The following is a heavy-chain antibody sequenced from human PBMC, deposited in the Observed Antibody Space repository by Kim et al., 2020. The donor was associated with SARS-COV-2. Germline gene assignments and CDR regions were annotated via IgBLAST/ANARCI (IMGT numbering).Heavy chain of an antibody. J-gene: IGHJ6*02. V-gene: IGHV3-48*02. CDR2: ISSSSSTI. CDR1: GFTFSSYS. D-gene: IGHD2-2*01. CDR3: ARDTCSSTSCYFYYYYGMDV. Sequence: GGSLRLSCAASGFTFSSYSMNWVRRAPGKGLEWVSYISSSSSTIYYADSVKGRFTISRDNAKNSLYLQMNSLRDEDTAVYYCARDTCSSTSCYFYYYYGMDVWGQGTTVTVSS.